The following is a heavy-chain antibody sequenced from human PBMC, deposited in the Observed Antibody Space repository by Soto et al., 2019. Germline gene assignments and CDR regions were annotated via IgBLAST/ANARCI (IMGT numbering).Heavy chain of an antibody. CDR2: INAGNGNT. V-gene: IGHV1-3*01. J-gene: IGHJ4*02. D-gene: IGHD5-12*01. CDR1: GYTFTSYA. Sequence: ASVKVSCKASGYTFTSYAMHWVRQAPGQRLEWMGWINAGNGNTKYSQKFQGRVTITRDTSASTAYMELSSLRPEDTAMYYCVKDSPIGSVFSGHDDIDSWGQGTPVTVSS. CDR3: VKDSPIGSVFSGHDDIDS.